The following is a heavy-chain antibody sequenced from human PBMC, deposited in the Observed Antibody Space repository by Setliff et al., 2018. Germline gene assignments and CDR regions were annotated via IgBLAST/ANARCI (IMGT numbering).Heavy chain of an antibody. Sequence: SETLSLTCTISGDSISNHYWTWIRQPPGKTLEWMGYIFYNGVTSYNASLESRLTFSIDTAKNQFSLKLTSVTAADTAIYYCARGRIAERPEAIDYWGQGTPVTVSS. V-gene: IGHV4-59*11. J-gene: IGHJ4*02. CDR3: ARGRIAERPEAIDY. D-gene: IGHD6-6*01. CDR1: GDSISNHY. CDR2: IFYNGVT.